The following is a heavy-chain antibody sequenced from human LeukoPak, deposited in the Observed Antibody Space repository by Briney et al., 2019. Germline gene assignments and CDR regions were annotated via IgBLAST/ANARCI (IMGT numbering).Heavy chain of an antibody. CDR3: ARGDYDTHGYQTR. V-gene: IGHV7-4-1*02. CDR1: GYIFTNYV. J-gene: IGHJ4*02. Sequence: GASVKVSCKASGYIFTNYVLHWVRQAPGQGLEWMGWINTNTGNPTYAQGFTGRLVFSLDTSVSTAYLQISSLKADDTAMYYCARGDYDTHGYQTRWGQGTLVTVSS. D-gene: IGHD3-22*01. CDR2: INTNTGNP.